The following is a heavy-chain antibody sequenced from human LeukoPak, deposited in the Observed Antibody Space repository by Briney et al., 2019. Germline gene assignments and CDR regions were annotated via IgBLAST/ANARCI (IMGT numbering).Heavy chain of an antibody. CDR3: ARGGRRWLQSYYFDY. CDR1: GGSFSGYY. V-gene: IGHV4-34*01. Sequence: PSETLSLTCAVYGGSFSGYYWSWIRQPPGKGLEWIGEINHSGSTNYNPSLKSRVTISVDTSKNQFSLQLSSVTAAETAVYYCARGGRRWLQSYYFDYWGQGTLVTVSS. CDR2: INHSGST. J-gene: IGHJ4*02. D-gene: IGHD5-12*01.